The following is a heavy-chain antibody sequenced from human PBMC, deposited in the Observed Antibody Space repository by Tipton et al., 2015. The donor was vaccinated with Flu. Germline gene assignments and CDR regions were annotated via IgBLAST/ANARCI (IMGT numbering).Heavy chain of an antibody. V-gene: IGHV4-38-2*02. CDR1: GYSISSGYY. D-gene: IGHD1-26*01. Sequence: LRLSCTVSGYSISSGYYWGWIRQPPGKGLEWIGSIYHSGSTYYNPSFKSRVTISVDTSKNQFSLKLSSVTAADTAVYYCARVLQWELRRGWFDPWGQGTLVTVSS. J-gene: IGHJ5*02. CDR2: IYHSGST. CDR3: ARVLQWELRRGWFDP.